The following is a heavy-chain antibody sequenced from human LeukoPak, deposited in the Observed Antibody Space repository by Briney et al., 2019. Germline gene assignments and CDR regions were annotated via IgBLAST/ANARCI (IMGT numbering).Heavy chain of an antibody. Sequence: SVKVSCKASGDTFSSYAISWVRQAPGQGLEWMGGIIPIFGTANYAQKFQGRVTITADESTSTAYMELSSLRSEDTAVYYCARGAAAPYYYYYMDVWGKGTTVTVSS. CDR2: IIPIFGTA. D-gene: IGHD6-13*01. V-gene: IGHV1-69*13. J-gene: IGHJ6*03. CDR1: GDTFSSYA. CDR3: ARGAAAPYYYYYMDV.